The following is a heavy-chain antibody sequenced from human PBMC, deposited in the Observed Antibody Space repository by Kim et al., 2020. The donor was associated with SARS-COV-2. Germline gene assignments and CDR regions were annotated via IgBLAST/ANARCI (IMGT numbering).Heavy chain of an antibody. J-gene: IGHJ4*02. D-gene: IGHD6-19*01. CDR1: GGSISSYY. CDR3: AREDGLGQPHQFDY. CDR2: IYYSGST. Sequence: SETLSLTCTVSGGSISSYYWSWIRQPPGKGLEWIGYIYYSGSTNYNPSLKSRVTISVDTSKNQFSLKLSSVTAADTAVYYCAREDGLGQPHQFDYWGQGTLVTVSS. V-gene: IGHV4-59*01.